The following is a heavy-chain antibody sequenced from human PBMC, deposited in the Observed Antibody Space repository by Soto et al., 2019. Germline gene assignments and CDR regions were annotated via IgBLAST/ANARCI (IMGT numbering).Heavy chain of an antibody. V-gene: IGHV1-69*08. CDR2: INPILGET. CDR3: ARGLGGRMDD. Sequence: QVQLVQSGAEVKKPGSSVRVSCKASGTIFSSYTISWVRQAPGQGLEWMGRINPILGETNSAQKFQDRVTLTAAKSTNTAYMELNSLRLEDTAVYYCARGLGGRMDDWGQGTTVTVSS. J-gene: IGHJ6*02. CDR1: GTIFSSYT. D-gene: IGHD3-16*01.